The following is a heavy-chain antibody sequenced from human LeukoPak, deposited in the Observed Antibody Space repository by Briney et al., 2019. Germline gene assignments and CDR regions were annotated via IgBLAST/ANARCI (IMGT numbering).Heavy chain of an antibody. CDR3: ARVALGSYNWFDP. CDR2: ISPDGSRT. J-gene: IGHJ5*02. D-gene: IGHD3-10*01. Sequence: GGSLRLSCTTSGFNFRAYWMHWVRQAPGKGLVWVSRISPDGSRTTYADSVKGRFTISRDNAKNTVYLQMNSLRAEDTAVYYCARVALGSYNWFDPWGQGTLVTVSS. V-gene: IGHV3-74*01. CDR1: GFNFRAYW.